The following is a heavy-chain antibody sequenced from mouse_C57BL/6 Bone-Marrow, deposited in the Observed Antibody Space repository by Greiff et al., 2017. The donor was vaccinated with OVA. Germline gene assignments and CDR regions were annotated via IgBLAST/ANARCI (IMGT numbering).Heavy chain of an antibody. CDR3: ARWGAKATRAWFAY. Sequence: VQLQQSGAELARPGASVKLSCKASGYTFPSYGISWVKQRTGQGLEWIGEIYPRSGNTYYNEKVKGKATLTADKSSSTAYMELRSLTSEDSAVYFCARWGAKATRAWFAYWGQGTLVTVSA. D-gene: IGHD3-2*02. J-gene: IGHJ3*01. CDR2: IYPRSGNT. V-gene: IGHV1-81*01. CDR1: GYTFPSYG.